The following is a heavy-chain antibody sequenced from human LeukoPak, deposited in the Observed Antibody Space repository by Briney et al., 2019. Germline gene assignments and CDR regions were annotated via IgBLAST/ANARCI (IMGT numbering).Heavy chain of an antibody. CDR1: GFTFSSYE. CDR2: ISSGGTII. V-gene: IGHV3-48*03. Sequence: PGGSLRPSCAASGFTFSSYEMNWVRQAPGKGLEWVSFISSGGTIIYYTDSVKGRFTISRDNAKNSLYLQMNSLRAEDTAVYYCARESYSARFDYWGQGTLVTVSS. D-gene: IGHD2-21*01. CDR3: ARESYSARFDY. J-gene: IGHJ4*02.